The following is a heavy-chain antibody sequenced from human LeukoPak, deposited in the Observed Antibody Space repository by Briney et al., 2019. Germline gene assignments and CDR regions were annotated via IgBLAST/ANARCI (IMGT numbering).Heavy chain of an antibody. CDR1: GGIFSSYA. Sequence: ASVKVSCTASGGIFSSYAISWVRQAPGQGLEWMGGIIPIFGTANYAQKFQGRVTITADESTSTAYMELSSLRSEDTAVYYCATCARNFYCYRFDYWGQGTLVTVSS. CDR3: ATCARNFYCYRFDY. V-gene: IGHV1-69*13. CDR2: IIPIFGTA. D-gene: IGHD2-2*02. J-gene: IGHJ4*02.